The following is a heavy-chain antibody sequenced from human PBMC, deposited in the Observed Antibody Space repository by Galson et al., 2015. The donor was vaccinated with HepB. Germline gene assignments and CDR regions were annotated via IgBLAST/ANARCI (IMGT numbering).Heavy chain of an antibody. V-gene: IGHV4-39*01. D-gene: IGHD7-27*01. Sequence: ETLSLTCSVSGASMTSRGYYWGWIRQTPAKGLEWIGCIYQSGTTYYNPSLRSRLTISIDTSKNLFSLRLTSVTAADTAIYYCARLNPPLTGENWFDPWGQGTLVTVSS. CDR1: GASMTSRGYY. CDR3: ARLNPPLTGENWFDP. CDR2: IYQSGTT. J-gene: IGHJ5*02.